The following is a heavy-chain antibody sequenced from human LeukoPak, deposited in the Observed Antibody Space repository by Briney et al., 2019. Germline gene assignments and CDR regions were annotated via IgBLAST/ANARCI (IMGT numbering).Heavy chain of an antibody. J-gene: IGHJ4*02. V-gene: IGHV1-24*01. CDR1: GYTLTELS. CDR2: FDPEDGET. D-gene: IGHD3-22*01. CDR3: ATHTSHVTMIELDY. Sequence: GASVKVSCKVSGYTLTELSMHWVRQAPGKGLEWMGGFDPEDGETIYAQKFQGRVTMTEDTSTDTAYMELSSLRSEDTAVYYCATHTSHVTMIELDYWGQGTLVTVSS.